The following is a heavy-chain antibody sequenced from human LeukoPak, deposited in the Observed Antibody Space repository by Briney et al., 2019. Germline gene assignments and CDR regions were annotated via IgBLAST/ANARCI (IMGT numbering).Heavy chain of an antibody. V-gene: IGHV3-21*04. D-gene: IGHD3-3*01. CDR2: ISSGSKDI. CDR1: GFTFSSYN. CDR3: AKSGGSFGVAITPHPFDY. J-gene: IGHJ4*02. Sequence: GGSLRLSCAASGFTFSSYNMNWVRQAPGKGLEWVSSISSGSKDIYYADSVKGRFTISRDNAKNSLYLQMNSLRAEDMALYYCAKSGGSFGVAITPHPFDYWGQGTLVTVSS.